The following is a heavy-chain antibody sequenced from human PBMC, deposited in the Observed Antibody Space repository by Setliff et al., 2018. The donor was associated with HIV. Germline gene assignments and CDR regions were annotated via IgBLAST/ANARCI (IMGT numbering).Heavy chain of an antibody. J-gene: IGHJ5*02. Sequence: PGGSLRLSCAASGFTFSKYWMYWVRQAPGKGLVWVSRIRTDGGYTAYADSVKGRFTISRDNSNNMLFLQMNSLRTEDTAVYYCARSGGDCSGISCYSLWFDPWGHGTLVTVSS. CDR2: IRTDGGYT. CDR3: ARSGGDCSGISCYSLWFDP. V-gene: IGHV3-74*01. CDR1: GFTFSKYW. D-gene: IGHD2-15*01.